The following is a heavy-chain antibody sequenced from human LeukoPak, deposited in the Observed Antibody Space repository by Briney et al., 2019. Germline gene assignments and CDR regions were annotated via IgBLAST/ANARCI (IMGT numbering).Heavy chain of an antibody. J-gene: IGHJ4*02. V-gene: IGHV4-39*01. Sequence: SETLSLTCTVSGGSISSSSYYWGWIRQPPGKGLEWNGSIYHSGSTYYNPSLKSRVTISVDTSKNQFSLKLSSVTAADTAVYYCARRLPRRRRGLVGFSSSWSGYYFDYWGQGTLVTVSS. CDR1: GGSISSSSYY. D-gene: IGHD6-13*01. CDR2: IYHSGST. CDR3: ARRLPRRRRGLVGFSSSWSGYYFDY.